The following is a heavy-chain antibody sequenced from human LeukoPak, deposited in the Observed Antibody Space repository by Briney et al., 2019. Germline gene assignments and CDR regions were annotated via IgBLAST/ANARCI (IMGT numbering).Heavy chain of an antibody. Sequence: SETLSLTCAVYGGSFSGYYWSWIRQPPGKGLEWIGEINHSGSTNYNPSLKSRVTISVDTSKNQFSLKLSSVTAADTAVYYCARDPYCTNGVCYSGWFDPWGQGTLVTVSS. V-gene: IGHV4-34*01. CDR2: INHSGST. J-gene: IGHJ5*02. CDR1: GGSFSGYY. D-gene: IGHD2-8*01. CDR3: ARDPYCTNGVCYSGWFDP.